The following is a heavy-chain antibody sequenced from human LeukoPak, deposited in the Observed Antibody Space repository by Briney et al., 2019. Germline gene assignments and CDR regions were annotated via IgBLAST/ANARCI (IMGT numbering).Heavy chain of an antibody. D-gene: IGHD2-21*02. CDR1: GFTFSSYA. CDR2: ISGSGGST. V-gene: IGHV3-23*01. CDR3: AKASPYIVVVTAILNY. Sequence: GGSMRLARAAYGFTFSSYAMSWVRQAPGRGLEWVSAISGSGGSTYYADSVKGQFTISRDNPHNPLYLQLTSLRPEDTAVHYCAKASPYIVVVTAILNYWGQGTLVTVSS. J-gene: IGHJ4*02.